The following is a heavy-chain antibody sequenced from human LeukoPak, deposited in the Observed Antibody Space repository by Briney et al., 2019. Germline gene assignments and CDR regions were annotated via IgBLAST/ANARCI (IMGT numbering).Heavy chain of an antibody. CDR2: IWYDGSNK. CDR1: GFTFSSYG. D-gene: IGHD2-2*01. V-gene: IGHV3-33*01. Sequence: PGGSLRLSCAASGFTFSSYGMHWVRQAPGKGLEWVAVIWYDGSNKYYADSVKGRFTISRDNSKNTLYLQMNSLRAEDTAVYYCARWGRVGGVVPAAIDAFDIWGQGTMATVSS. J-gene: IGHJ3*02. CDR3: ARWGRVGGVVPAAIDAFDI.